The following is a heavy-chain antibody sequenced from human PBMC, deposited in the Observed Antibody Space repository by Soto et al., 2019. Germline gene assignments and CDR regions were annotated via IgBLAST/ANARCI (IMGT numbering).Heavy chain of an antibody. CDR2: INAGNGNT. D-gene: IGHD1-26*01. V-gene: IGHV1-3*01. CDR3: ARGGSLYWYFDL. Sequence: QVKLVQSGAEVKKPGASVKVSCKASGYTFTNYAMHWVRQAPGQRLEWMGWINAGNGNTKYSQKFQGRVIITRDTSAGTAYMVLSSLTSEATAVYYCARGGSLYWYFDLWGRGTLVTVSS. J-gene: IGHJ2*01. CDR1: GYTFTNYA.